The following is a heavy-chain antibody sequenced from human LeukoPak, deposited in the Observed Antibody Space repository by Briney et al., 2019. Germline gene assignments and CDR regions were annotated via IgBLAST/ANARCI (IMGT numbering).Heavy chain of an antibody. V-gene: IGHV4-34*01. Sequence: SETLSLTCAVYGGSFSGYYWSWIRQPPGKGLEWIGEINHSGSTNYNPSLMSRASISVDTSKNQFSLKLSSVTAADTSVYYCARGYSNSPLDYWGQGTLVTVSS. CDR3: ARGYSNSPLDY. CDR2: INHSGST. D-gene: IGHD4-11*01. CDR1: GGSFSGYY. J-gene: IGHJ4*02.